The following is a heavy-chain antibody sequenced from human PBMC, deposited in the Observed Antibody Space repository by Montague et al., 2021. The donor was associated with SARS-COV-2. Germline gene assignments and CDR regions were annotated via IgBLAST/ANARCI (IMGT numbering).Heavy chain of an antibody. CDR3: ARFAYLRLFIASYYGVDV. Sequence: SETLSLTCAVYGGSFSGYYWSWIRQPPGKGLEWIGEISHSGSTNYNPSLKRRVTISIDTSKNQFSLKLSSVTAADTAVYYCARFAYLRLFIASYYGVDVWGQGTTVTVAS. D-gene: IGHD2-2*01. J-gene: IGHJ6*02. V-gene: IGHV4-34*01. CDR1: GGSFSGYY. CDR2: ISHSGST.